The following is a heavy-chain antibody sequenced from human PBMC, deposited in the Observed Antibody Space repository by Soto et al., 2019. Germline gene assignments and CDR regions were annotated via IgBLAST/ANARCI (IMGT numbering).Heavy chain of an antibody. Sequence: VQLVESGGGLVQPGGSLRLSCAASGFTFSSYWMSWIRQAPGKGLEWVSYISSSGSTIYYADSVKGRFTISRDNAKNSLYLQMNSLRAEDTAVYYCAGDRPYYYVTGYYYGMDVWGQGTTVTVSS. D-gene: IGHD3-10*02. V-gene: IGHV3-11*01. CDR3: AGDRPYYYVTGYYYGMDV. CDR1: GFTFSSYW. J-gene: IGHJ6*02. CDR2: ISSSGSTI.